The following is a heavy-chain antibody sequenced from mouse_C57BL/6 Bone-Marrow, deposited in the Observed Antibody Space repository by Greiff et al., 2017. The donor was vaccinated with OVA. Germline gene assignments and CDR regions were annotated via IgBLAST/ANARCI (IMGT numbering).Heavy chain of an antibody. CDR1: GFSLSTSGMG. D-gene: IGHD2-3*01. J-gene: IGHJ1*03. CDR2: IYWDDDK. V-gene: IGHV8-12*01. CDR3: ARDGYYVSYWYFDV. Sequence: QVTLKESGPGILQSSQTLSLTCSFSGFSLSTSGMGVSWIRQPSGKGLEWLAHIYWDDDKRSNPSLKSRLTISKYTSRNQVFLKITSVDTADTATYYCARDGYYVSYWYFDVWGTGTTVTVSS.